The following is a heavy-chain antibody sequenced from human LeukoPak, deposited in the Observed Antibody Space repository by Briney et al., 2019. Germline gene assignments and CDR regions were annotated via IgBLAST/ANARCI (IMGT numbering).Heavy chain of an antibody. D-gene: IGHD2-15*01. CDR2: IYYSGSP. CDR3: ARGRVGGSY. CDR1: VGSISRYH. Sequence: PSETLSLTCTVSVGSISRYHWSWTRQPPGKGLEWIGCIYYSGSPNYNPSLKSRITISVDTSKNQFSLNLSSVTAADTAVYYCARGRVGGSYWGQGTLVTVSS. J-gene: IGHJ4*02. V-gene: IGHV4-59*01.